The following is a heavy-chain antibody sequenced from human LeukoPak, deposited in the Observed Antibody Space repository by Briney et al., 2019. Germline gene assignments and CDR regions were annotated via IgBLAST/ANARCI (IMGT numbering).Heavy chain of an antibody. V-gene: IGHV4-34*01. Sequence: SETLSLTCAVYGGSFSGYYWSWIRQPPGKGLEWIGEINHSGSTNYNPSLKSRATISVDTSKNQFSLKLSSVTAADTAVYYCARAGYSSGWYLPFDYWGQGTLVTVSS. CDR3: ARAGYSSGWYLPFDY. D-gene: IGHD6-19*01. CDR2: INHSGST. CDR1: GGSFSGYY. J-gene: IGHJ4*02.